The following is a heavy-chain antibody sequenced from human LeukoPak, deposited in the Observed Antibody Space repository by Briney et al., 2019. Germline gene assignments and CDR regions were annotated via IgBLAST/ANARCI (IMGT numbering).Heavy chain of an antibody. D-gene: IGHD2-2*02. CDR3: ARGGRRSGYTESDY. Sequence: ASVKVSCKTSGYTFNNYGITWVRQAPGQGPEWMGWISGYDGDTTFEQKFQGRVAMSTDTSTTTAYMEVRSLRSDDSAVYFCARGGRRSGYTESDYWGQGTLVTVSS. V-gene: IGHV1-18*01. CDR1: GYTFNNYG. CDR2: ISGYDGDT. J-gene: IGHJ4*02.